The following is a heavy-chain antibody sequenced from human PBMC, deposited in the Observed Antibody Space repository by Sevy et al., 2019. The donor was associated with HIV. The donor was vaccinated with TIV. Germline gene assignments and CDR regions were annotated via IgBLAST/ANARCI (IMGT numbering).Heavy chain of an antibody. CDR1: GFTFSSYG. CDR2: IWYDGSNE. V-gene: IGHV3-33*01. Sequence: GGSLRLSCVASGFTFSSYGMHWVRQAPGKGLEWVAVIWYDGSNEEYADSVRGRFTISRDNSRDKLYLQMNSLRAEETAVYYCAREHIAVAGIGYYFDHWGQGTLVTVSS. D-gene: IGHD6-19*01. CDR3: AREHIAVAGIGYYFDH. J-gene: IGHJ4*02.